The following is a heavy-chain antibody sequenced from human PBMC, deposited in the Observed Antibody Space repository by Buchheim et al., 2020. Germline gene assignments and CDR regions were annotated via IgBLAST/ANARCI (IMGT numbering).Heavy chain of an antibody. CDR3: AKVYPGIASPLQQYYFDY. CDR2: ISGSGGST. CDR1: GFTFSSYA. V-gene: IGHV3-23*01. D-gene: IGHD6-13*01. Sequence: EVQLLESGGGLVQPGGSLRLSCAASGFTFSSYAMSWVRQAPGTGLEWVSAISGSGGSTYYADSVKGRFTISRDNSKNRLYLQMNSLRAEDTAVYYCAKVYPGIASPLQQYYFDYWGQGTL. J-gene: IGHJ4*02.